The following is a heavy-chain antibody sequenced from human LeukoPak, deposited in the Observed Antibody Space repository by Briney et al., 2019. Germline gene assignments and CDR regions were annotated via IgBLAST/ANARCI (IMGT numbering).Heavy chain of an antibody. CDR2: IVNNAGGA. D-gene: IGHD1-26*01. Sequence: PGGSLRLSCAASGFTFSEFAMSWGRLPPRGGLGWVSSIVNNAGGAYYRDSVKGRFTVSRDNSENTLYQQMSSLRVEDTALYYCAKQEGALIENWCFDHWGLGTLVTVSS. CDR3: AKQEGALIENWCFDH. V-gene: IGHV3-23*01. J-gene: IGHJ4*02. CDR1: GFTFSEFA.